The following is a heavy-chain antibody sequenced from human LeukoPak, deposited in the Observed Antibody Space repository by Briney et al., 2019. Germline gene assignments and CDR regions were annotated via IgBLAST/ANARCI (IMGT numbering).Heavy chain of an antibody. CDR2: IYSSGST. Sequence: SETLSLTCNVSGGSMNGYYWSWIRQPPGKGLQWIGYIYSSGSTNYNPSLQSRVTISVDTSKNQFSLKLSSVTAADTAVYYCARARSGKWGFDYWGQGTLVTVSS. J-gene: IGHJ4*02. CDR1: GGSMNGYY. CDR3: ARARSGKWGFDY. D-gene: IGHD1-26*01. V-gene: IGHV4-59*12.